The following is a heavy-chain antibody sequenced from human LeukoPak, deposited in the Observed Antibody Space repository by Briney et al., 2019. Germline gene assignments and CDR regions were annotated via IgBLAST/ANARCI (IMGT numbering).Heavy chain of an antibody. CDR2: MSYDGSNK. CDR3: VRENYGDVYFDY. J-gene: IGHJ4*02. Sequence: GGSLRLSCAASGFTLSSYAMHWVRQAPGEGLEWVAVMSYDGSNKYYADSVKGRFTISRDNSKNTLYLQMNSLRAEDTAVYYCVRENYGDVYFDYWGQGTLVTVSS. CDR1: GFTLSSYA. V-gene: IGHV3-30-3*01. D-gene: IGHD4-17*01.